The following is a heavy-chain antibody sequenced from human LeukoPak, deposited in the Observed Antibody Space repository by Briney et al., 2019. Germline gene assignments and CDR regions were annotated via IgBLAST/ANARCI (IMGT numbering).Heavy chain of an antibody. V-gene: IGHV4-59*08. CDR1: GASINSHF. CDR3: ARGRYYFDY. J-gene: IGHJ4*02. CDR2: IYCTGSS. Sequence: SETLSLTCTVSGASINSHFWSSIRQPPGKGLEWVGSIYCTGSSNYNPSLESRVTISVDTSKNQFSLKLSSVTAADTAVYYCARGRYYFDYWGQGTLVTVSS.